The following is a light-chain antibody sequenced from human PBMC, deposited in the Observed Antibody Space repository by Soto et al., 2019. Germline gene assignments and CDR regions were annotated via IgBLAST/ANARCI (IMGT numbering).Light chain of an antibody. CDR2: AAS. CDR1: QSISSY. CDR3: QQSYSTPRT. Sequence: DIQMTQSPSSLSASVGDRVTITCRASQSISSYLNWYQQKPGKAPKLLIYAASSLQSGDPSRFSGSRAGTDFTLTISSLQPEDFATYYCQQSYSTPRTFGQGTKVEIK. V-gene: IGKV1-39*01. J-gene: IGKJ1*01.